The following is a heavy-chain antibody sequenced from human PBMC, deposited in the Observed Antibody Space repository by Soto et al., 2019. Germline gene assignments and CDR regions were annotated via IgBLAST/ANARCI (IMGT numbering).Heavy chain of an antibody. CDR3: ARKSRFIEVAGGGY. CDR2: MNPNSGNT. Sequence: QVQLVQSGAEVKKPGASVKVSCKASGYTFTSYDINWVRQATGQGLEWMGWMNPNSGNTGYEQKFHGRVTMTRNTSLSAAYMELSSLRSEATAVYYCARKSRFIEVAGGGYCGHGTLVPVSS. CDR1: GYTFTSYD. D-gene: IGHD6-19*01. V-gene: IGHV1-8*01. J-gene: IGHJ4*01.